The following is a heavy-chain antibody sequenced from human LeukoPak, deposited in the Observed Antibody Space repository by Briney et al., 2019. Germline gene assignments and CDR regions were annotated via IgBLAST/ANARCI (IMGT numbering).Heavy chain of an antibody. V-gene: IGHV3-7*03. Sequence: SGGSLRLSCAASGFTFSNYGMHWVRRAPGKGLEWVANIKQDGSEKNYVDSVKGRFTISRDNAKNSLYLQMNNLRVEDTAMYYCAGGTGFIIKDWGQGTLVTVSS. D-gene: IGHD3-9*01. J-gene: IGHJ4*02. CDR3: AGGTGFIIKD. CDR1: GFTFSNYG. CDR2: IKQDGSEK.